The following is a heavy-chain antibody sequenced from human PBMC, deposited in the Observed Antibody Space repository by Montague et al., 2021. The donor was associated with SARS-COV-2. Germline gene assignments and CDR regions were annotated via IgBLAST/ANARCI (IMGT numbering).Heavy chain of an antibody. CDR3: ARDAGIVATGLNLFDP. CDR1: GGSISSGSYF. V-gene: IGHV4-61*02. Sequence: TLSLTCTVSGGSISSGSYFWSWIRQPAGKGLEWIGRIYTSGSTNYNPSLKSRVTISVDTSKNQFSLKLSSVTAAATAVYYCARDAGIVATGLNLFDPWGQGTLVTVSS. J-gene: IGHJ5*02. D-gene: IGHD6-13*01. CDR2: IYTSGST.